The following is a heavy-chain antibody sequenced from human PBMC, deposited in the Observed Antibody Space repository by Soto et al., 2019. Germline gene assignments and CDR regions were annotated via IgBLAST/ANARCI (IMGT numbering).Heavy chain of an antibody. CDR3: ARDGRVVVVPAAILAFDI. CDR2: ISSSGSTI. V-gene: IGHV3-48*03. Sequence: GGSLRLSCAASGFTFSSYEMNWVRQAPGKGLEWVSYISSSGSTIYYADSVKGRFTISRDNAKNSLYLQMNSLRAEDTAVYYCARDGRVVVVPAAILAFDIWGQGTLVTVSS. CDR1: GFTFSSYE. J-gene: IGHJ3*02. D-gene: IGHD2-2*02.